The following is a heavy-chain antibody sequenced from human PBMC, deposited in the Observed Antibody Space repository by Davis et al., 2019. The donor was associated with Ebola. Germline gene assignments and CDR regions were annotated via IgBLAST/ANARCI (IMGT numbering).Heavy chain of an antibody. D-gene: IGHD4-17*01. CDR1: GFTFSSYE. Sequence: GGSLRLSCAASGFTFSSYEMNWVRQAPGKGLEWVSYISSSGSTIYYADSVKGRFTISRDNSKNTLYLQMNSLRAEDTAVYYCARVYGDYLGWGMDVWGQGTTVTVSS. J-gene: IGHJ6*02. CDR3: ARVYGDYLGWGMDV. CDR2: ISSSGSTI. V-gene: IGHV3-48*03.